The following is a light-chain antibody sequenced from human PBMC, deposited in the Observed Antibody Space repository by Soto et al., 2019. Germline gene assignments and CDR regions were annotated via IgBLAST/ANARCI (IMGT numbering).Light chain of an antibody. CDR2: GAS. V-gene: IGKV3-15*01. CDR3: QQYNDRPKT. CDR1: LSVSSN. J-gene: IGKJ1*01. Sequence: EVEMTQSPGTLSVSAGESATLSCRASLSVSSNVAWYQQKPGQAPRLLIYGASTSATGIPARFSGSGSRPEISLTISSLQSEDLAVYYCQQYNDRPKTFGQGTKVELK.